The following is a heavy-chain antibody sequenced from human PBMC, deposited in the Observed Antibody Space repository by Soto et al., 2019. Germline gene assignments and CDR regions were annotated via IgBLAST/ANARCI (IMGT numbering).Heavy chain of an antibody. D-gene: IGHD2-8*01. J-gene: IGHJ6*02. CDR2: AYYSGMT. V-gene: IGHV4-39*01. Sequence: SATLSLTCTVSGDSIRSGIYYLGWILHPPGTGLEWIGSAYYSGMTHYGTSLRGRVTIYVDTSKNQFSLRLSSVSAADTATYYCARLPAEGVISGGAMDVWGQGNTVTVS. CDR1: GDSIRSGIYY. CDR3: ARLPAEGVISGGAMDV.